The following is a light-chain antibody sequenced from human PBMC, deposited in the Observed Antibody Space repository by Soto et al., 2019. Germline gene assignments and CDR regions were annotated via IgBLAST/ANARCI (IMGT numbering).Light chain of an antibody. CDR3: SSFTGTTTLDV. CDR1: SSDVGAYKH. Sequence: QSVRTQPASVSGSPGQSITISCTGTSSDVGAYKHVSWYQQHPGKVPKLIIYGVSNRPSGVSNRFSGSKSGNTAFLTISGLQPEDEADYYCSSFTGTTTLDVFGTGTKVTVL. V-gene: IGLV2-14*03. J-gene: IGLJ1*01. CDR2: GVS.